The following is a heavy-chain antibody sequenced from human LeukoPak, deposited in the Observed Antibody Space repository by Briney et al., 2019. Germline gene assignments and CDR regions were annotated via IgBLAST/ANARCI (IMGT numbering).Heavy chain of an antibody. D-gene: IGHD3-3*01. V-gene: IGHV4-39*07. CDR1: GGSISSSSYY. Sequence: SETLSPTCTVSGGSISSSSYYWGWIRQPPGKGLEWIGSIYYSGSTYYNPSLKSRVTISVDTSKNQFSLKLSSVTAADTAVYYCAREQTYYDFWSGHLPFDIWGQGTMVTVSS. CDR3: AREQTYYDFWSGHLPFDI. J-gene: IGHJ3*02. CDR2: IYYSGST.